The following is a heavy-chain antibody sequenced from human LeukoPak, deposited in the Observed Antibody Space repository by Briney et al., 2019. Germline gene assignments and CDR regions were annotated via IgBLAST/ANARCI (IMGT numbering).Heavy chain of an antibody. CDR1: GVSISSSNR. D-gene: IGHD4-17*01. CDR3: AGDYGDYYFDY. J-gene: IGHJ4*02. Sequence: PSGTLSLTCDVSGVSISSSNRWSWVRQPPGKGLEWIGEIHHSGSTNYNPSLKSRVTISVDTSKNQFSLKLSSVTAADTAVYFCAGDYGDYYFDYWGQGTLVTVSS. CDR2: IHHSGST. V-gene: IGHV4-4*02.